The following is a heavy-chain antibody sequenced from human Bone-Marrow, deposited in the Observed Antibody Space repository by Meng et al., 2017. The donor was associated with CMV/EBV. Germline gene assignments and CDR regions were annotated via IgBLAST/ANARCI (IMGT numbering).Heavy chain of an antibody. CDR2: INPNSGGT. Sequence: ASVKVSCKASGYTFTGYYMHWVRQAPGQGLEWMGWINPNSGGTNYAQKFQGRVTMTRDTSISTAYMELSRLRSDDTAVYYCASFHVLRFLEWLDDAFDIWGQGTMVTVS. CDR1: GYTFTGYY. CDR3: ASFHVLRFLEWLDDAFDI. J-gene: IGHJ3*02. D-gene: IGHD3-3*01. V-gene: IGHV1-2*02.